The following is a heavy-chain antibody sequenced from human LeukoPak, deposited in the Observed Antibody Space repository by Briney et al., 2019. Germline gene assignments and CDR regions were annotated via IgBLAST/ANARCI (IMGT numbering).Heavy chain of an antibody. CDR3: AASSARLGTVWYFDL. CDR2: IYTSGST. CDR1: GGSISSGSYY. Sequence: PSQTLSLTCTVSGGSISSGSYYWSWIRQPAGKGLEWIGRIYTSGSTNYNPSLKSRVTISVDTSKNQFSLKLSSVTAADTAVYYCAASSARLGTVWYFDLWGRGTLVTVSS. V-gene: IGHV4-61*02. D-gene: IGHD3/OR15-3a*01. J-gene: IGHJ2*01.